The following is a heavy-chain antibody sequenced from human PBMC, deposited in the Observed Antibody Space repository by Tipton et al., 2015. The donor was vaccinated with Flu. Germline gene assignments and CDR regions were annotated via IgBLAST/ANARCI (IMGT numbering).Heavy chain of an antibody. J-gene: IGHJ4*02. CDR1: GVSITSTRHY. Sequence: TLSLTCNVSGVSITSTRHYWGWIRQPPGKGLEWIGNFYHSGSTYYNPSLRSRVTILADTSRNQISLRLSSVTAADTAVYYCARTPWLDGDYFDSWGQGTQVTVS. V-gene: IGHV4-39*07. CDR2: FYHSGST. CDR3: ARTPWLDGDYFDS. D-gene: IGHD3-9*01.